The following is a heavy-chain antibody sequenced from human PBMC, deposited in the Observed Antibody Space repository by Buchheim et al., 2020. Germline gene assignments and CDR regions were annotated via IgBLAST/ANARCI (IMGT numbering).Heavy chain of an antibody. D-gene: IGHD3-16*01. V-gene: IGHV3-23*01. J-gene: IGHJ4*02. CDR2: VTSIGTT. CDR3: ANGGRHVDS. Sequence: EVQLLESGGGLVQPGGSLRLFCAASGFTFSSSTMGWVRQAPGKGLEWVATVTSIGTTYYVDSVKGRFTISRDDSRSMVSLQMNSLRVDDTAVYYCANGGRHVDSCGQGT. CDR1: GFTFSSST.